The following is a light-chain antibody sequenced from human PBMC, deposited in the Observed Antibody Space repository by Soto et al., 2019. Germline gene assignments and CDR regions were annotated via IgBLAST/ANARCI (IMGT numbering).Light chain of an antibody. CDR2: KAS. V-gene: IGKV1-5*03. J-gene: IGKJ1*01. CDR1: QTISSW. CDR3: HGLSTAAGT. Sequence: MNPSGPTLSVYVGDRVTITCRASQTISSWLAWYQQKPGKAPKLLIYKASTLKSGVPSRFSGGGSGTDFTLTISILQPRRAATNFYHGLSTAAGTFGEGTKVDIK.